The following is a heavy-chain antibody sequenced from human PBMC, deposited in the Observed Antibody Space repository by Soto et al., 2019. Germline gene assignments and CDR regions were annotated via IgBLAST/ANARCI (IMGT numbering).Heavy chain of an antibody. CDR1: GFTFDDYT. CDR2: ISWDGGST. Sequence: GWSLRLSCAASGFTFDDYTMHWVRQAPGKGLEWVSLISWDGGSTYYADSVKGRFTISRDNSKNSLYLQMNSLRTEDTALYYCAKDICFLDNYYYVMDVWGQGTTVTVSS. D-gene: IGHD3-3*01. J-gene: IGHJ6*01. CDR3: AKDICFLDNYYYVMDV. V-gene: IGHV3-43*01.